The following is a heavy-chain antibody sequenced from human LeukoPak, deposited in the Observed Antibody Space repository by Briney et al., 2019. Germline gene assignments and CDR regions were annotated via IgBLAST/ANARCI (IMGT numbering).Heavy chain of an antibody. V-gene: IGHV3-7*01. D-gene: IGHD2-21*02. CDR2: IKPDGSER. CDR3: ARYGLTADLDF. CDR1: GFTFSRSW. J-gene: IGHJ4*02. Sequence: GGSLRLSCAASGFTFSRSWMSWVRQAPGKGLEWVANIKPDGSERFHVDSVKGRFTISRDNSKSSLSLQMNSLRAEDTAVYYCARYGLTADLDFWGQGTLVTVSS.